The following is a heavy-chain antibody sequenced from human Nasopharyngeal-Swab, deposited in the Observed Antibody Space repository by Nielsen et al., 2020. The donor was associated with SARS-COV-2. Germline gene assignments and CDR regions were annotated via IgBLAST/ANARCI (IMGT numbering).Heavy chain of an antibody. CDR3: AKDVTGGGLLWAGGGGMDV. V-gene: IGHV3-30*18. D-gene: IGHD3-10*01. Sequence: GGSLRLSCAASGFTFSSYGMHWVRQAPGKGLEWVAVISYDGSNKYYADSVKGRFPISRDNSKNTLYLQMNSLGAEDTVVYYCAKDVTGGGLLWAGGGGMDVWGQGTTVTVSS. J-gene: IGHJ6*02. CDR1: GFTFSSYG. CDR2: ISYDGSNK.